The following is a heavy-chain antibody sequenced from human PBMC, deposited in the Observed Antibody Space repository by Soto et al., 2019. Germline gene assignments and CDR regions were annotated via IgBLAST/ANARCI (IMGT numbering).Heavy chain of an antibody. D-gene: IGHD2-8*01. CDR3: ARDRSTYGGGGTGEVKENWFDP. CDR2: AYYSGST. V-gene: IGHV4-59*01. Sequence: SETLSLTCSVSGGSISHYYWSWIRQSPGKGLEWIGYAYYSGSTDYNPSLKSRVTMSVDTSKNQVSLKLNSVTTADTTVYYCARDRSTYGGGGTGEVKENWFDPWGPGTLVTVSS. CDR1: GGSISHYY. J-gene: IGHJ5*02.